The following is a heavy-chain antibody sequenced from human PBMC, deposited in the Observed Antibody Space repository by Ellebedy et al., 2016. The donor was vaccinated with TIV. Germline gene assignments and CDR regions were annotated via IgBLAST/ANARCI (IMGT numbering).Heavy chain of an antibody. D-gene: IGHD5-24*01. CDR2: IYSDGHT. J-gene: IGHJ4*02. V-gene: IGHV3-53*01. CDR1: GFTVSTNY. CDR3: ARVEMASIVDY. Sequence: GESLKISXAASGFTVSTNYMTWVRQAPGKGLEWVSLIYSDGHTYYADSVQGRFTISRDNSRNTVYLQMSSLRTEDTAVYYCARVEMASIVDYWGQGTPVTVSS.